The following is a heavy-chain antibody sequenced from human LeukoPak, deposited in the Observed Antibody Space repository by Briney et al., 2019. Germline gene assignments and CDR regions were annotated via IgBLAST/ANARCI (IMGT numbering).Heavy chain of an antibody. D-gene: IGHD3-22*01. CDR1: GFTFDDYA. V-gene: IGHV3-9*01. CDR2: ISWNSGSI. CDR3: AKDSPSGYYYFDY. J-gene: IGHJ4*02. Sequence: GRPLGLSCAASGFTFDDYAMHWVRQAPGKGLEWVSGISWNSGSIGYADSVKGRFTISRDNAKNSLYLQMNSLRAEDTALYYCAKDSPSGYYYFDYWGQGTLVTVSS.